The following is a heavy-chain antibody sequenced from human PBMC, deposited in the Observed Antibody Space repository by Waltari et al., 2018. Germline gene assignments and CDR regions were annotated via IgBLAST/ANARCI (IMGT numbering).Heavy chain of an antibody. CDR1: GSSISSGGYY. V-gene: IGHV4-31*03. Sequence: QVQLQESGPGLVQPSQTLSLTCTVSGSSISSGGYYWSWIRPHPGKGLEWIGYIYYSGSTYYNPSLKSRVTISVDTSKNQFSLKLSSVTAADTAVYYCARGWGRLRSYWYFDLWGRGTLVTVSS. CDR3: ARGWGRLRSYWYFDL. CDR2: IYYSGST. J-gene: IGHJ2*01. D-gene: IGHD3-16*01.